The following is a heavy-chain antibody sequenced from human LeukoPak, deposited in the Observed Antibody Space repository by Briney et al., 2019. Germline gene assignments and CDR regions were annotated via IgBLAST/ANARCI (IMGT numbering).Heavy chain of an antibody. CDR3: ATYSSSNGREFQY. D-gene: IGHD2-2*01. V-gene: IGHV4-34*01. Sequence: SETLSLTCAVYGGSFSGYYWSWIRQPPGKGLEWIGEINHSGSTNYNPSLKSRVTISVDTSKNQFSLKLSSVTAADTAVYYCATYSSSNGREFQYWGQGTLVTVPS. J-gene: IGHJ1*01. CDR2: INHSGST. CDR1: GGSFSGYY.